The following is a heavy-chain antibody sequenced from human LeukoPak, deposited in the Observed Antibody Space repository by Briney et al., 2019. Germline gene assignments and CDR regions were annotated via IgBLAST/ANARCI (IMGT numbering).Heavy chain of an antibody. CDR2: IYHSGST. CDR3: ASYGGIHFDY. Sequence: SETVSLTCAVSDYSFSSGSYWGWIRQPPGKGLEWIGTIYHSGSTYYNPSLKSRVIISVDTSKNQFSLKLSSVTAADTAVYYCASYGGIHFDYWGQGTLVTVSS. J-gene: IGHJ4*02. V-gene: IGHV4-38-2*01. D-gene: IGHD4-23*01. CDR1: DYSFSSGSY.